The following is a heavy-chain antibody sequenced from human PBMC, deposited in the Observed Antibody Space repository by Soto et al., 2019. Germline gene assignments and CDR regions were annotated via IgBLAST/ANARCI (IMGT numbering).Heavy chain of an antibody. V-gene: IGHV1-2*02. J-gene: IGHJ4*02. D-gene: IGHD5-18*01. CDR3: STRYSYVHF. CDR1: GYTFTGNY. CDR2: INPNSGDT. Sequence: KVSFKSCGYTFTGNYIHWVRQAPGQGLEWMGWINPNSGDTNYAQNFQGRVTMTRDTSFSTACMELSSLRSDDTAVYYCSTRYSYVHFWGQGTLVTVSS.